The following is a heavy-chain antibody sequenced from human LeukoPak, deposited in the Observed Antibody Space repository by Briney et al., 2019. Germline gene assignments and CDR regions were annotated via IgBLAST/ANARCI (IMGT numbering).Heavy chain of an antibody. CDR1: GFTFSSYE. CDR2: IYYSGST. Sequence: PGGSLRLSCAATGFTFSSYEMNWVRQPPGKGLERIGSIYYSGSTYYNPSLKSRVTISVDTSKNQFSLKLSSVTAADTAVYYCARDGSSRGYYYMDVWGKGTTVTVSS. CDR3: ARDGSSRGYYYMDV. J-gene: IGHJ6*03. V-gene: IGHV4-39*07. D-gene: IGHD3-10*01.